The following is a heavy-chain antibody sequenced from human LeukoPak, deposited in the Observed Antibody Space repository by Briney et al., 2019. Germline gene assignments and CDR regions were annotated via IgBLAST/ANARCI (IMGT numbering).Heavy chain of an antibody. CDR3: ARGGSYPFDY. V-gene: IGHV3-48*02. CDR2: ITSSSSTI. J-gene: IGHJ4*02. D-gene: IGHD1-26*01. CDR1: GFTFSSYS. Sequence: PGGSLRFSCAASGFTFSSYSMNWVRQAPGKGLEWVSHITSSSSTIYYADSVKGRFTISRDNAKNSLYLQMNSLRDEDTAVYYCARGGSYPFDYWGQGTLVTVSS.